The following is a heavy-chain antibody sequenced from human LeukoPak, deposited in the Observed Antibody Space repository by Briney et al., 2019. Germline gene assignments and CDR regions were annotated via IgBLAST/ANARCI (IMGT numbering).Heavy chain of an antibody. V-gene: IGHV1-2*02. D-gene: IGHD6-13*01. J-gene: IGHJ5*02. Sequence: GASVKVSCKASGYTFTGYYMHWVRQAPGQGLEWMGWINPNSGGTNYAQKFQGRVTMTRDTSISTAYMELSRLRSDDTAVYYCARVLSSSSWYGSWLDPWGQGTLVTVSS. CDR3: ARVLSSSSWYGSWLDP. CDR1: GYTFTGYY. CDR2: INPNSGGT.